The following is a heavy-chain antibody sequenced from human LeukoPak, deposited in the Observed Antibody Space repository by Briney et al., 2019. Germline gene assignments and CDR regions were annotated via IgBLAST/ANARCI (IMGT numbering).Heavy chain of an antibody. J-gene: IGHJ4*02. CDR3: ARGSLRCFDWFIDH. D-gene: IGHD3-9*01. V-gene: IGHV1-69*05. CDR2: IIPIFGTA. CDR1: GGTFSSYA. Sequence: ASVKVSCKASGGTFSSYAISWVRQAPGQGLEWMGRIIPIFGTANYAQKFQGRVTITTDESTSTAYMELSSLRSEDTAVYYCARGSLRCFDWFIDHWGQGTLVTVSS.